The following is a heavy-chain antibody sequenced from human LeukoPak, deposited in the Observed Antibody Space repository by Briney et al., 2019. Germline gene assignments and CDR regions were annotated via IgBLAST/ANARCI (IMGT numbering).Heavy chain of an antibody. CDR2: IYPGDSDT. CDR1: GYSFTNYW. J-gene: IGHJ4*02. Sequence: GESLKISCKGSGYSFTNYWIGWVRQMPEKGLEWMGIIYPGDSDTRYSPSFQGQVTISADKSISTAYLQWSSLKASDTAMYYCARSYDSSGYYWDYWGQGTLVTVSS. CDR3: ARSYDSSGYYWDY. D-gene: IGHD3-22*01. V-gene: IGHV5-51*01.